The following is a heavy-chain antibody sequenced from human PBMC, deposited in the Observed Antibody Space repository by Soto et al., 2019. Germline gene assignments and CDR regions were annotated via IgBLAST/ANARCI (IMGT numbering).Heavy chain of an antibody. J-gene: IGHJ4*02. CDR2: ISYDGSDR. D-gene: IGHD6-6*01. CDR1: GFTFSSYG. Sequence: GGSLRLSCAASGFTFSSYGMHWVRQAPGKGLEWVAVISYDGSDRYYADSVKGRFTISRDDSKNTLFLQMNSLRAEDTAVYYFARDRPGPQHYIDFSGLANIVTVSS. CDR3: ARDRPGPQHYIDF. V-gene: IGHV3-30*03.